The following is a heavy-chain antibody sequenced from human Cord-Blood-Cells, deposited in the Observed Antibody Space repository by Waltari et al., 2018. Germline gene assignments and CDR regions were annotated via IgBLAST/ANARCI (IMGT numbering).Heavy chain of an antibody. CDR2: IYYSGST. CDR3: ARGGFGELLPDY. CDR1: GGSISSSSYY. V-gene: IGHV4-39*01. D-gene: IGHD3-10*01. Sequence: QLQLQESGPGLVKPSETLSLTCTVSGGSISSSSYYWGWIRQPPGKGLEWIGSIYYSGSTYHNPSLKSRVTISVDTSKNQFSLKLSSVTAADTAVYYCARGGFGELLPDYWGQGTLVTVSS. J-gene: IGHJ4*02.